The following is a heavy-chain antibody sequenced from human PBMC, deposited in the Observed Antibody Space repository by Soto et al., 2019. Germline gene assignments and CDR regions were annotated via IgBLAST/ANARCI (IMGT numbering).Heavy chain of an antibody. CDR2: ISSSSSTI. CDR1: GFTFSSYS. Sequence: GSLRLSCAASGFTFSSYSMNWVRQASGKGLEWVSYISSSSSTIYYADSVKGRFTISRDSAKNSLYLQMNSLRDEDTAVYYCARVPLIAVAGTTNWFDPWGQGTLVTVSS. D-gene: IGHD6-19*01. CDR3: ARVPLIAVAGTTNWFDP. J-gene: IGHJ5*02. V-gene: IGHV3-48*02.